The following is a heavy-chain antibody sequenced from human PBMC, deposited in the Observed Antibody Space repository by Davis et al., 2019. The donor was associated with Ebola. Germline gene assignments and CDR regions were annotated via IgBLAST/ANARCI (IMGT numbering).Heavy chain of an antibody. CDR1: GYRFTSYW. V-gene: IGHV5-51*01. D-gene: IGHD1-26*01. J-gene: IGHJ6*02. Sequence: GESLKISCQASGYRFTSYWIGWVRQMPGKGLEWMGIIYPGDSDTRYSPSFQGQVTISADKSISTAYLQWSSLKASDTAMYYCARHSQGGPEGHYYGMDVWGQGTTVTVSS. CDR3: ARHSQGGPEGHYYGMDV. CDR2: IYPGDSDT.